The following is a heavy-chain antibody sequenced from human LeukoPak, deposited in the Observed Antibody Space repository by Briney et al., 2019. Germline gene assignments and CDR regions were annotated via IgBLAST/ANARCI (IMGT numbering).Heavy chain of an antibody. J-gene: IGHJ6*04. V-gene: IGHV3-7*01. D-gene: IGHD3-10*02. CDR3: AELGITMIGGV. CDR1: GFTFSSYW. Sequence: GGSLRLSCAASGFTFSSYWMSWVRQAPGKGLEWVANIKKDGSEKYYVDSVKGRFTISRDNAKNTLNLQMNSLRAEDTAVYYCAELGITMIGGVWGKGTTVTISS. CDR2: IKKDGSEK.